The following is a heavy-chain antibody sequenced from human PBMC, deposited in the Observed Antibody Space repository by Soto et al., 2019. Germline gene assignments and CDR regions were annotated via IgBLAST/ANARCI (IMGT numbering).Heavy chain of an antibody. CDR2: IRQSGDRS. CDR3: ARDLGYYYDSSGYWPFDY. Sequence: GSLRLSCAASGFIFSNFAMYWVRRAPGKGLEWVSSIRQSGDRSSYADPAKGRFTISRDNAKNSLYLQMNSLRAEDTVVYYFARDLGYYYDSSGYWPFDYWGQGTLVTVSS. J-gene: IGHJ4*02. CDR1: GFIFSNFA. V-gene: IGHV3-23*01. D-gene: IGHD3-22*01.